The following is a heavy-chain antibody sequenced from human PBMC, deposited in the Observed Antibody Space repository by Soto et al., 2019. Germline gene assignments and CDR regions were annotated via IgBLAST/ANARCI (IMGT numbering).Heavy chain of an antibody. V-gene: IGHV5-51*01. CDR2: IYPGDSDP. CDR1: GYSFTSYW. D-gene: IGHD3-16*01. CDR3: ASRKGELGLFDAFDI. J-gene: IGHJ3*02. Sequence: GESLKISCKGSGYSFTSYWIGWVRQMPGKGLGWMGIIYPGDSDPRYSPSFQGQVTISADKSISTAYLQWSSLKASDTAMYYCASRKGELGLFDAFDIWGQGTMVTVSS.